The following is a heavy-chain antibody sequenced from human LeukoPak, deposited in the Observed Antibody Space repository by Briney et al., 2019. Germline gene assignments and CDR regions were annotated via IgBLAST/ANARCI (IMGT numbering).Heavy chain of an antibody. CDR1: GFTFSSYW. V-gene: IGHV3-74*01. J-gene: IGHJ5*02. D-gene: IGHD6-13*01. CDR2: INSDGSST. Sequence: GGSLRLSCTASGFTFSSYWMHWVRQAPGKGLVWVSRINSDGSSTSYADSVKGRFTISRDNAKNTLYLQMNNLRAEDTAVYYCARGAAAAPNWFDPWGQGTLVTVSS. CDR3: ARGAAAAPNWFDP.